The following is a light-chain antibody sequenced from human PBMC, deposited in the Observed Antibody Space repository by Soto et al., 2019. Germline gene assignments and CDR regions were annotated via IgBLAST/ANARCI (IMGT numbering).Light chain of an antibody. Sequence: QSALTQPPSASGSPGQSVTISCTGTSSDVGGYNYVSWYQQHPGKAPKLMISEVSKRPSGVPDRFSGSKSGNTASLTVSGLQAEDEADYYCSSFAGNNNLVFGGAIKVTAL. CDR3: SSFAGNNNLV. CDR1: SSDVGGYNY. CDR2: EVS. V-gene: IGLV2-8*01. J-gene: IGLJ2*01.